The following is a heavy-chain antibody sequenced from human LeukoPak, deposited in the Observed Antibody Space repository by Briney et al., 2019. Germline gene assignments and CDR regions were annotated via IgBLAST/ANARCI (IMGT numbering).Heavy chain of an antibody. CDR3: AGVELERYYCYGMDG. J-gene: IGHJ6*02. Sequence: GASVKVSCKASRYTFPSYVISWVRQAPGQGLEWMGWISAYNGNTNFAQKLQGRVTMTPDTSTGTAYMELRSLRSDGTAVYYCAGVELERYYCYGMDGWGQGTTVTVPS. V-gene: IGHV1-18*01. CDR2: ISAYNGNT. D-gene: IGHD1-1*01. CDR1: RYTFPSYV.